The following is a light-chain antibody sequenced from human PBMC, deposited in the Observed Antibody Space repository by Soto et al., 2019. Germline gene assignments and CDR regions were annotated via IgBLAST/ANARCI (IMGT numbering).Light chain of an antibody. CDR1: SSDVGNYNY. CDR2: QVS. J-gene: IGLJ1*01. V-gene: IGLV2-14*01. Sequence: QSVLTQPASVSGSPGQSITISCTGTSSDVGNYNYVSWYQQHPGKAPQLMIFQVSNRASGVSNRFSGSKSGDTASLTISGLQAEDEADYYCSSYTTSSTLYVFGTGNKLTVL. CDR3: SSYTTSSTLYV.